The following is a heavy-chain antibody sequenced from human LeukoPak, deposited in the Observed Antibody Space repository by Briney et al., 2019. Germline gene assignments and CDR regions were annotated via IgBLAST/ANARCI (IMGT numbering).Heavy chain of an antibody. CDR3: AKVGIGEGFDY. V-gene: IGHV3-30*18. Sequence: GRSLRLSCAVSGFTFGNYGMHWVRQAPGKGLEWVALISYDGSSEYYADSVKGRFTISRDNSKNTLYLQMNSLRAEDTAVYYCAKVGIGEGFDYWGQGTLVTVSS. J-gene: IGHJ4*02. D-gene: IGHD2/OR15-2a*01. CDR2: ISYDGSSE. CDR1: GFTFGNYG.